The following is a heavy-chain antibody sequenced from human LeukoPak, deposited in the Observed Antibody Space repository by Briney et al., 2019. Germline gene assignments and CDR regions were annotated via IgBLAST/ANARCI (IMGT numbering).Heavy chain of an antibody. J-gene: IGHJ2*01. D-gene: IGHD2-2*02. V-gene: IGHV3-21*06. CDR1: GFTFNTYS. Sequence: GGSLRLSCAASGFTFNTYSMSWVRQAPGKGLEWVSSISSSSSFIYYADSVKGRFTISRDNAKNSVYLQMNSLRPEDTAVYYCARPHCSSTSCYRYFDVWGRGTRVNLSS. CDR3: ARPHCSSTSCYRYFDV. CDR2: ISSSSSFI.